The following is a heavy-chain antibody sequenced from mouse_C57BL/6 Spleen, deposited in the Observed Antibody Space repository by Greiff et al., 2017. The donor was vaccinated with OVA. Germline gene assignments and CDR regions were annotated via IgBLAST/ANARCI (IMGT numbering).Heavy chain of an antibody. D-gene: IGHD2-4*01. CDR2: IYPGDGDT. J-gene: IGHJ2*01. CDR3: ASYYYYDYAYFDY. V-gene: IGHV1-80*01. Sequence: QVQLQQSGAELVKPGASVKISCKASGYAFSSYWMNWVKQRPGKGLEWIGQIYPGDGDTNYNGKFKGKATLTADKSSSTAYMQLSSLTSEDSAVYFWASYYYYDYAYFDYWGQGTTLTVSS. CDR1: GYAFSSYW.